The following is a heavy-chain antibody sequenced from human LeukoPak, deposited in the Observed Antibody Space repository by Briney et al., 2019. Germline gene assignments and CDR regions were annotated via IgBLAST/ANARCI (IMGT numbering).Heavy chain of an antibody. Sequence: PGRSLRLSCAASGFTFSSYAMHWVRQAPGKGLEWVAVISCDGSNKYYADSVKGRFTISRDNSKNTLYLQMNSLRAEDTAVYYCARASGITMIVVVIGAFDIWGQGTMVTVSS. CDR2: ISCDGSNK. CDR1: GFTFSSYA. D-gene: IGHD3-22*01. CDR3: ARASGITMIVVVIGAFDI. V-gene: IGHV3-30-3*01. J-gene: IGHJ3*02.